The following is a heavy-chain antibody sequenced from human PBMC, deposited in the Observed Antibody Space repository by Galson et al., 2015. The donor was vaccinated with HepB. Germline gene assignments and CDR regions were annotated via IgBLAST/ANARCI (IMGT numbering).Heavy chain of an antibody. D-gene: IGHD6-6*01. CDR2: VTGKTDGGTR. CDR3: TTDGGITVRPLFDY. V-gene: IGHV3-15*01. CDR1: GFTFINAW. Sequence: LRLSCAASGFTFINAWMGWVRQAPGKGLEWVGHVTGKTDGGTRDYAASVKGRFTISRDDSKNMLYLQMSSLKTEDTAVYFCTTDGGITVRPLFDYGGQGTLVPVS. J-gene: IGHJ4*02.